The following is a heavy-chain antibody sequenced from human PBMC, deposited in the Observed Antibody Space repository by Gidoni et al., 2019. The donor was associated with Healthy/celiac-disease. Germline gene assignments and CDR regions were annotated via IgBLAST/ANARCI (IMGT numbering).Heavy chain of an antibody. CDR1: GFTFSSYW. CDR2: SNSDGSST. CDR3: ARDGCTPQRYGYYYYYYMDV. D-gene: IGHD2-2*03. Sequence: EVQLVESGGGLVQPGGSLRLSCAPSGFTFSSYWMHWVRQAPGKGLVWVSRSNSDGSSTSYADSVKGRFTISRDNAKNTLYLQMNSLRAEDTAVYYCARDGCTPQRYGYYYYYYMDVWGKGTTVTVSS. V-gene: IGHV3-74*01. J-gene: IGHJ6*03.